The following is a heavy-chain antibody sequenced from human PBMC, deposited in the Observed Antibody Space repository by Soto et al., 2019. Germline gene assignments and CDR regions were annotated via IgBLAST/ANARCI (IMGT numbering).Heavy chain of an antibody. Sequence: PGGSLRLSCAASGFTFNSYGMHWVRQAPGKGLEWVAVISYDGSNKDYADSVKGRFTISRDISKNTLYLQMNSLRAEDTAVYYCAKDVDNYYYYGMDVWGQGTTVTVSS. D-gene: IGHD3-9*01. V-gene: IGHV3-30*18. CDR2: ISYDGSNK. CDR3: AKDVDNYYYYGMDV. CDR1: GFTFNSYG. J-gene: IGHJ6*02.